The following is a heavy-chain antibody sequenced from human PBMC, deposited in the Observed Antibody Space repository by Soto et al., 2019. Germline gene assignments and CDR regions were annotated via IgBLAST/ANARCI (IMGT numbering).Heavy chain of an antibody. CDR2: IYYSGST. D-gene: IGHD6-19*01. J-gene: IGHJ4*02. Sequence: ETLSLTCTVSGGSISSSSYYWGWIRQPPGKGLEWIGSIYYSGSTYYNPSLKSRVTISVDTSKNQFSLKLSSVTAADTAVYYCARGRIAVAGTALDYWGQGTLVTVSS. CDR1: GGSISSSSYY. V-gene: IGHV4-39*01. CDR3: ARGRIAVAGTALDY.